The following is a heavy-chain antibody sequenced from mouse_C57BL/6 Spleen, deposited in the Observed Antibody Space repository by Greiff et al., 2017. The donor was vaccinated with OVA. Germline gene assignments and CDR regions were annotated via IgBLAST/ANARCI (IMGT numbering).Heavy chain of an antibody. V-gene: IGHV1-61*01. Sequence: QVQLQPPGAELVRPGSSVKLSCKASGYTFTSYWMAWVKQRPGQGLEWIGNIYPSDSETHYNQKFKDKATLTVDKSSSTAYMQLSSLTSEDSAVYYCAREGYGSSGFAYWGQGTLVTVSA. D-gene: IGHD1-1*01. CDR3: AREGYGSSGFAY. J-gene: IGHJ3*01. CDR2: IYPSDSET. CDR1: GYTFTSYW.